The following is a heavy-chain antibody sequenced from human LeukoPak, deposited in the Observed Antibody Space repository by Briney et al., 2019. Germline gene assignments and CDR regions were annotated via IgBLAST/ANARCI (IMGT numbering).Heavy chain of an antibody. CDR3: AKEPTPGGAFYFDS. D-gene: IGHD3-10*01. CDR1: GFTFSSYA. J-gene: IGHJ4*02. CDR2: ISDSGGST. Sequence: GGSLRLSCAASGFTFSSYAMSWVRQAPGKGLEWVSTISDSGGSTYFADSVKGRFTISRDNSKNTLYLQMNSLRAEDTALYYCAKEPTPGGAFYFDSWGQGTLVTVSS. V-gene: IGHV3-23*01.